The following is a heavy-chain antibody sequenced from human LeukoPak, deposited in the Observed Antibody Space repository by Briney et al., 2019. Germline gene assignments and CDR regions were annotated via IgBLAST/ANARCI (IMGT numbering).Heavy chain of an antibody. J-gene: IGHJ6*03. CDR2: ISSSSSYI. CDR3: GRTTADYYYMDA. CDR1: GFTFSSYS. V-gene: IGHV3-21*01. D-gene: IGHD1-1*01. Sequence: PGGSLRLSCAASGFTFSSYSMDWVRQAPGKGLEWVSSISSSSSYIYYADSVKGRFTISRDNAKNSLYLQMNSLRAEDTAVYYCGRTTADYYYMDAWGKGATVTVSS.